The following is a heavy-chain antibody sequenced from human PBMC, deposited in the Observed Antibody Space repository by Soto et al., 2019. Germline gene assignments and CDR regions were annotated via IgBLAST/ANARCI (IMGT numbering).Heavy chain of an antibody. Sequence: PSETLSLTCTVSGGSISSYYWSWIRQPPGKGLEWIGYIYYSGSTNYNPSLKSRVTISVDTSKNQFSLKLSSVTAADTAVYYCARETYYDFWRASGFAYWGQGTLVTVSS. CDR2: IYYSGST. D-gene: IGHD3-3*01. CDR1: GGSISSYY. J-gene: IGHJ4*02. V-gene: IGHV4-59*01. CDR3: ARETYYDFWRASGFAY.